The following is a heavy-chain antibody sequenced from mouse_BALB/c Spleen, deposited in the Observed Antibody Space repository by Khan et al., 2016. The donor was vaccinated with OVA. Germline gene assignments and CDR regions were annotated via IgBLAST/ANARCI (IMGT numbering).Heavy chain of an antibody. V-gene: IGHV1S137*01. CDR2: INTYYGDA. CDR3: ARGGGGDRFLY. Sequence: QVQLQQSGAELVRPGVSVKISCKGSGYTFTDFTMHWVKQSHAMSLEWIGVINTYYGDADYNQKFKGKATMTVDKYYNTAYMDLARLTSEDSAIYYCARGGGGDRFLYWGQGTLVTVAA. J-gene: IGHJ3*01. CDR1: GYTFTDFT.